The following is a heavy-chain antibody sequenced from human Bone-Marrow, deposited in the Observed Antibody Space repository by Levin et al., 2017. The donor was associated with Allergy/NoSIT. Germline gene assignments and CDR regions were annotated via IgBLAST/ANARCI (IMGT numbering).Heavy chain of an antibody. D-gene: IGHD3-3*01. CDR1: GFTVSSNY. CDR2: SYAAGST. Sequence: GGSLRLSCAASGFTVSSNYMSWVRQAPGKGLEWVSVSYAAGSTYYADSVKGRFTISRDSSHNTLCLQMNSLRAEDTAVYYCAGLGVFNSGGCDGVFDYWGQGTLVTVSS. J-gene: IGHJ4*02. V-gene: IGHV3-53*01. CDR3: AGLGVFNSGGCDGVFDY.